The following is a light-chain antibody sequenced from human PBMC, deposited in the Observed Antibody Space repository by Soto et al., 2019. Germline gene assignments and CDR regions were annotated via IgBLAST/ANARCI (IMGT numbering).Light chain of an antibody. CDR2: DVS. CDR1: SSDIAGYDF. Sequence: QSALTQPASVSGSPGQSITISCTGTSSDIAGYDFVSWYQKYPGKAPKLMIYDVSNRPSGVSNRFSGSKSGNTASLTISGLQAEDEADYYCSSYTSTSTYVFGTGNKLTVL. CDR3: SSYTSTSTYV. J-gene: IGLJ1*01. V-gene: IGLV2-14*01.